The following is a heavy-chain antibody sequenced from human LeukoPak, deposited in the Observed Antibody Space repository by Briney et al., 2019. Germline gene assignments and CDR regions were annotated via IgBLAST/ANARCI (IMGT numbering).Heavy chain of an antibody. Sequence: SVKVSCKASGGTFSSYAISWVRQAPGQGLKWMGGIIPIFGTANYAQKFQGRVTITADESTSTAYMELSSLRSEDTAVYYCARYKGYCSSTSCYWNYGMDVWGKGTTVTVSS. J-gene: IGHJ6*04. CDR1: GGTFSSYA. D-gene: IGHD2-2*01. CDR2: IIPIFGTA. CDR3: ARYKGYCSSTSCYWNYGMDV. V-gene: IGHV1-69*13.